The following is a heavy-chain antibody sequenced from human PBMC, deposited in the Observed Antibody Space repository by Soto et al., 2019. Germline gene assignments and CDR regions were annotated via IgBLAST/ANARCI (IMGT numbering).Heavy chain of an antibody. CDR3: ARALVTRFDP. J-gene: IGHJ5*02. Sequence: ASVKVSCKASGYTFTDYYMHWVRQAPGQRLEWMGWINPNSGTTNYAQKFQGWVTMTRDTSITTVYMKLSSVTAADTAVYYCARALVTRFDPWGQGTLVTVSS. D-gene: IGHD2-21*02. V-gene: IGHV1-2*04. CDR2: INPNSGTT. CDR1: GYTFTDYY.